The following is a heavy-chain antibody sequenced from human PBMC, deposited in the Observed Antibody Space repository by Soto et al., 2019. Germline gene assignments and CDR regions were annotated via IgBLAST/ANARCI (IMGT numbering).Heavy chain of an antibody. D-gene: IGHD3-10*01. J-gene: IGHJ6*02. CDR3: ARFGSEQRRNYGMDV. CDR1: GGSISSSSYY. Sequence: PSETLSLTCTVSGGSISSSSYYWGWIRQPPGKGLEWIGSIYYSGSTYYNPSLKSRVTISVDTSKNQFSLKLSSVTAADTAVYYCARFGSEQRRNYGMDVWGQGTTVTVSS. CDR2: IYYSGST. V-gene: IGHV4-39*01.